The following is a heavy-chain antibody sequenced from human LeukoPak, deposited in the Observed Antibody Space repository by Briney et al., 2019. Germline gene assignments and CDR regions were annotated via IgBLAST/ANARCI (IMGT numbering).Heavy chain of an antibody. CDR1: WFSLSTSGVG. CDR3: AHRLAHYDILTGYSDHFGY. V-gene: IGHV2-5*02. CDR2: IYWDDDK. J-gene: IGHJ4*02. D-gene: IGHD3-9*01. Sequence: SGPTLVKPTQTLTLTCTFSWFSLSTSGVGVGWIRQPPGKALEWLALIYWDDDKRYSPSLKSRLTITKDTSKNQVVLTMTNMDPVDTATYYCAHRLAHYDILTGYSDHFGYWGQGTLVTVSS.